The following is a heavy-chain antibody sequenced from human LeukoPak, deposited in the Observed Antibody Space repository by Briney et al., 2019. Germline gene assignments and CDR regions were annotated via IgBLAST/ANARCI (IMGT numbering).Heavy chain of an antibody. Sequence: GGSLRLSCAASGFTVSSNYMSWVRQAPGKGLEWVAVIWYDGSNKYYADSVKGRFTISRDNSKNTLYLQMNSLRAEDTAVYYCAKSSVVRGVIITSPDYYYYMDVWDKGTTVTVSS. J-gene: IGHJ6*03. CDR1: GFTVSSNY. V-gene: IGHV3-33*06. D-gene: IGHD3-10*01. CDR3: AKSSVVRGVIITSPDYYYYMDV. CDR2: IWYDGSNK.